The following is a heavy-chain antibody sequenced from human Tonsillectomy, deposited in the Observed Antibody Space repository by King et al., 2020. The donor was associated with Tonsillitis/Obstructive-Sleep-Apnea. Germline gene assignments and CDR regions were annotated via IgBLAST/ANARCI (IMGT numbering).Heavy chain of an antibody. CDR2: IYYSGST. CDR3: ARRVQLERRGDAFNI. CDR1: GGSISSSTYY. V-gene: IGHV4-39*01. J-gene: IGHJ3*02. D-gene: IGHD1-1*01. Sequence: QLQESGPGLVKPSETLSLTCTVSGGSISSSTYYWGWIRQPPGKELEWIGTIYYSGSTSYNPSLNTRVTISVDTSNNQFSLKLSSVTAADTAVYYCARRVQLERRGDAFNIWGQGTMVTVSS.